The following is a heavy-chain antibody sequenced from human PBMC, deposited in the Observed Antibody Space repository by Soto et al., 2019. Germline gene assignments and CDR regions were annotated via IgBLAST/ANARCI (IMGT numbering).Heavy chain of an antibody. Sequence: PSETLSLTCAVYGGSFSGYYWSWIRQPPGKGLEWIGEINHSGSTNYNPSLKSRVTISVDTSKNQFSLKLSSVTAADTAVYYCARGITIFGVEMTPGGMDVWGQGTTVTVSS. D-gene: IGHD3-3*01. J-gene: IGHJ6*02. CDR1: GGSFSGYY. CDR3: ARGITIFGVEMTPGGMDV. V-gene: IGHV4-34*01. CDR2: INHSGST.